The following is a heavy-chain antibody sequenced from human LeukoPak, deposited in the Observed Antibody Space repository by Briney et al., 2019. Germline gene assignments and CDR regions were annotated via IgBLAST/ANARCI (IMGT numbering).Heavy chain of an antibody. CDR2: IYYSGST. CDR3: ARQRTYYDYVWGSSLGTFDY. J-gene: IGHJ4*02. CDR1: GGSINSYY. D-gene: IGHD3-16*01. Sequence: PSETLSLTCTVSGGSINSYYWSWIRQPPGKGLEWIGYIYYSGSTNYNPSLKSRVTISVDTSKNQFSLKLSSVTAADTAVYYCARQRTYYDYVWGSSLGTFDYWGLGTLVTASS. V-gene: IGHV4-59*08.